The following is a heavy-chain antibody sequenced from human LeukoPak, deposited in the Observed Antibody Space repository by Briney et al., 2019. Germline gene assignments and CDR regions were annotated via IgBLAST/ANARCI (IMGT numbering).Heavy chain of an antibody. V-gene: IGHV3-23*01. J-gene: IGHJ6*02. CDR1: GFTFSSYA. CDR3: AKDLEGARSVVYYYYGMDV. Sequence: GGSLRLSCAASGFTFSSYAMSWVRQAPGKGLEWVSAIIGSGGSTYYADSVKGRFTISRDNSKNTLYLQMNSLRAEGTAVYYCAKDLEGARSVVYYYYGMDVWGQGTTVTVSS. D-gene: IGHD4-23*01. CDR2: IIGSGGST.